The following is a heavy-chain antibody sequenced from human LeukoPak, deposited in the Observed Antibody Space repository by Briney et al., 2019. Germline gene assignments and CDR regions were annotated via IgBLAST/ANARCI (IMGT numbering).Heavy chain of an antibody. D-gene: IGHD7-27*01. V-gene: IGHV1-2*02. CDR1: GYTFTGYY. J-gene: IGHJ3*02. Sequence: ASVKVSCKASGYTFTGYYMHWLRQAPGQGLEWMGWINANSGGTNYAQKFQGRVTMTRDTSISTAYMELSRLRSDDTAVYYCARDGDAGAFDIWGQGTMVTVSS. CDR2: INANSGGT. CDR3: ARDGDAGAFDI.